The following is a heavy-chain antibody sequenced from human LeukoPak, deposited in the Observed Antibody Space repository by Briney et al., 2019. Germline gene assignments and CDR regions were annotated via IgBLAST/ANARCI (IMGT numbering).Heavy chain of an antibody. CDR3: ARLRAIVGATGRDY. V-gene: IGHV4-39*07. CDR2: IYYSGST. D-gene: IGHD1-26*01. J-gene: IGHJ4*02. CDR1: GGSISSSSYY. Sequence: PSETLSLTCTVSGGSISSSSYYWGWIRQPPGKGLEWIGSIYYSGSTYYNPSPKSRVTISVDTSKNQFSLKLSSVTAADTAVYYCARLRAIVGATGRDYWGQGTLVTVSS.